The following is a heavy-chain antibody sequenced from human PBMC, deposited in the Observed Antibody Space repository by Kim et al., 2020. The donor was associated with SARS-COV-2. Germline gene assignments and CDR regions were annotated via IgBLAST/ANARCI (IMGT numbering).Heavy chain of an antibody. D-gene: IGHD6-13*01. J-gene: IGHJ5*02. Sequence: SETLSLTCIASGGSISSSNYYWGWIRQPPGKGLEWIGSIYYSGSTYYNPSLKSRVTISVDTSKNQFSLKLSSVTAADTAVYYCADSSRQVFDDWGQGTLVTVSS. CDR1: GGSISSSNYY. V-gene: IGHV4-39*01. CDR3: ADSSRQVFDD. CDR2: IYYSGST.